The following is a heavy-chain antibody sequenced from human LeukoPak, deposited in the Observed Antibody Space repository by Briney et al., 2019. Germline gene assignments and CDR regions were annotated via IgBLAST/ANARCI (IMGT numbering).Heavy chain of an antibody. D-gene: IGHD3-3*01. J-gene: IGHJ3*02. Sequence: GESLKISCKGSGYSFTNYWIGWVRQMPGKGLEWMGIIYPGDSETRYSPSFQGQVTISADKSISTAYLQWSSLKASDTAMYYCASPRRDFRLEWSPYAFDIWGQGTMVTVS. CDR3: ASPRRDFRLEWSPYAFDI. CDR2: IYPGDSET. CDR1: GYSFTNYW. V-gene: IGHV5-51*01.